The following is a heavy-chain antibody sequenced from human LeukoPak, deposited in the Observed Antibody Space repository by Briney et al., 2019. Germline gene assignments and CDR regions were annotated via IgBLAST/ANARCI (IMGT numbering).Heavy chain of an antibody. D-gene: IGHD3-10*01. Sequence: LAGGSLRLSCAASGFTFSSYGMHWVRQAPGKGLEWVAVISYDGSNKYYADSVKGRFTISRDNSKNTLYLQMNSLRAEDTAVYYCAKDEDSMVRGLLDYWGQGTLVTVSS. CDR3: AKDEDSMVRGLLDY. J-gene: IGHJ4*02. CDR1: GFTFSSYG. CDR2: ISYDGSNK. V-gene: IGHV3-30*18.